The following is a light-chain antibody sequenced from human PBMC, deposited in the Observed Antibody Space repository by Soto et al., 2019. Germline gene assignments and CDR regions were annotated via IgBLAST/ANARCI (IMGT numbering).Light chain of an antibody. Sequence: DIQMTQSPSSMSTSVGERVTITCRASQNIHTFLNWYQQKPGKAPKLLIYAAYILHSGVPSRFSGSGSGTDFTLTISSLQPEDFATYYCQESYSTPMYTFGQGTKLAI. CDR3: QESYSTPMYT. CDR2: AAY. V-gene: IGKV1-39*01. J-gene: IGKJ2*01. CDR1: QNIHTF.